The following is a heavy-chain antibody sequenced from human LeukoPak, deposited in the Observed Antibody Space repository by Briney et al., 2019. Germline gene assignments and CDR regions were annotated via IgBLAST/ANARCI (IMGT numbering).Heavy chain of an antibody. V-gene: IGHV3-23*01. CDR1: GFTFSSYG. D-gene: IGHD3-16*02. CDR2: ISGSGGST. CDR3: AKDWSYHYTVDY. J-gene: IGHJ4*02. Sequence: GGSLRLSCAASGFTFSSYGMSWVRQAPGKGLEWVSAISGSGGSTYYADSVKGRFTISRDNSKNTLYLQTNSLRPEDTAVYYCAKDWSYHYTVDYWGQGTLVTVSS.